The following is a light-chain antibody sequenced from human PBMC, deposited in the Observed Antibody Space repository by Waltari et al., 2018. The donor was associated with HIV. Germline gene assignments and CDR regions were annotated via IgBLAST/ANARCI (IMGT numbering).Light chain of an antibody. V-gene: IGLV1-40*01. J-gene: IGLJ1*01. CDR2: GNS. CDR1: SSNIRAGYD. CDR3: QSYDSSLSGV. Sequence: QSVLTQPPSVSGAPGQRVTIPCTGSSSNIRAGYDVHWYQQPPGTAPKLLIYGNSNRPSGVPDRFSGSKSGTSASLAITGLQAEDEADYYCQSYDSSLSGVFGTGTKVTVL.